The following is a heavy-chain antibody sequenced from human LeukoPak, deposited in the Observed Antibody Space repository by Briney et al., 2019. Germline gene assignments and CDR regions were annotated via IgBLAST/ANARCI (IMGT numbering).Heavy chain of an antibody. CDR3: VKDQYSSGCPDY. CDR1: GFTFSSYA. J-gene: IGHJ4*02. CDR2: INSNGGST. D-gene: IGHD6-19*01. Sequence: GGSLRLSCSASGFTFSSYAMHWVRQAPGKGLEYVSAINSNGGSTYYADSVKGRFTISRDNSKNTLYLQMSSLRAEDTAVYYCVKDQYSSGCPDYWGQGTLVTVSS. V-gene: IGHV3-64D*06.